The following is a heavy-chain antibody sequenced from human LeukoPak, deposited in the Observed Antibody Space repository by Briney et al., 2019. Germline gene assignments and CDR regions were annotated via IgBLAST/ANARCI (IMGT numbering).Heavy chain of an antibody. CDR1: GFTFVSFA. CDR3: ARLYSGSSSWFDY. V-gene: IGHV3-23*01. CDR2: IGDSGGST. J-gene: IGHJ4*02. D-gene: IGHD1-26*01. Sequence: GGSLRLSCAASGFTFVSFAMSWVRQASGKGPEWVATIGDSGGSTHYADSVKGRLTISGDNSKSTLYLQMNSLRAEDTAVYFCARLYSGSSSWFDYWGQGTLVTVSS.